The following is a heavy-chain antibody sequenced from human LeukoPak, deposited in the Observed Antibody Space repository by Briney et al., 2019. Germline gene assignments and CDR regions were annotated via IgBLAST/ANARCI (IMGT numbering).Heavy chain of an antibody. CDR3: ARVTSMIVVVDFDY. V-gene: IGHV1-18*01. D-gene: IGHD3-22*01. CDR2: ISAYNGNT. Sequence: GASVKVSCKASGYTFSSYGISWVRQAPGQGLEWMGWISAYNGNTKCAQNLQGRVTMTTDTSTRTAYMELRSLRSDDTAVYYCARVTSMIVVVDFDYWGQGTLVTVSS. J-gene: IGHJ4*02. CDR1: GYTFSSYG.